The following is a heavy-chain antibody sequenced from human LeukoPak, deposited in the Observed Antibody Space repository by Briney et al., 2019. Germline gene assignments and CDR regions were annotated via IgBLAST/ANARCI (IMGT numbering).Heavy chain of an antibody. V-gene: IGHV3-23*01. D-gene: IGHD6-13*01. CDR2: ISGSGSST. Sequence: GGSLRLSCAASRFTFSSYAMSWVRQAPGKGLKWVSAISGSGSSTYYADSVKGRFTFSRDNSKNTLYLQMNSLRAEDTAVYYCAKDRGFAAAKNYFDYWGQGTLVTVSS. J-gene: IGHJ4*02. CDR3: AKDRGFAAAKNYFDY. CDR1: RFTFSSYA.